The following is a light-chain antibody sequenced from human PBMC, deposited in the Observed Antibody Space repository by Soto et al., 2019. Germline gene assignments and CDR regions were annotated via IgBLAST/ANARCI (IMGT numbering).Light chain of an antibody. CDR1: SSDVGSYNL. V-gene: IGLV2-23*02. J-gene: IGLJ2*01. Sequence: QSVLTQPASVSGSPGQSITISCTRTSSDVGSYNLVSWYQQHPGKAPKLMIYEVSKRPSGVSNRFSGSKSGNTASLTISGLQAEDEADYYCCSYAGSSTPVVFGGGTKLTVL. CDR3: CSYAGSSTPVV. CDR2: EVS.